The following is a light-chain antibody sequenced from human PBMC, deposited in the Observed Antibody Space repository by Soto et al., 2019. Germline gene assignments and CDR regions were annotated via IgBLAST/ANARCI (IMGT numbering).Light chain of an antibody. CDR1: SSNIGSNA. V-gene: IGLV1-44*01. CDR2: DND. Sequence: QSVLTQPPSAPATPGQRVTISCSGRSSNIGSNAVHWYQQLPGMAPRLLIHDNDQRPSGVPDRFSGSESGSSASLAISGLQTEDEADYYCEAWDDALYGNVFGSGTKVT. J-gene: IGLJ1*01. CDR3: EAWDDALYGNV.